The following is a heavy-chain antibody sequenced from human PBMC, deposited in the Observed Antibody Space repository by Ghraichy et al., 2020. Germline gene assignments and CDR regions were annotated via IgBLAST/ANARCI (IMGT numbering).Heavy chain of an antibody. V-gene: IGHV3-30*02. Sequence: LRLSCAASGFTFSSYGMHWVRQAPGKGLEWVAFIRYDGSNKYYADSVKGRFTISRDNSKNTLYLQMNSLRAEDTAVYYCAKSGSRFWSGYSQDYYYGMDVWRQGTTVPVSS. CDR1: GFTFSSYG. D-gene: IGHD3-3*01. CDR2: IRYDGSNK. CDR3: AKSGSRFWSGYSQDYYYGMDV. J-gene: IGHJ6*02.